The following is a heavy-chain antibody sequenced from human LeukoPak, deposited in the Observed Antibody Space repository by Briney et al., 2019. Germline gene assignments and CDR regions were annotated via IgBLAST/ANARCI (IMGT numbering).Heavy chain of an antibody. J-gene: IGHJ4*02. V-gene: IGHV1-46*01. CDR2: INPSGGST. CDR3: ARVIFRGASRDGYNSSQIPKERSED. D-gene: IGHD5-24*01. Sequence: ASVKVSCKASGYTFTSYYMHWVRQAPGQGLEWMGIINPSGGSTSYAQKFQGRVTMTRDTSTSTVYMELSSLRSEDTAVYYCARVIFRGASRDGYNSSQIPKERSEDWGQGTLVTVSS. CDR1: GYTFTSYY.